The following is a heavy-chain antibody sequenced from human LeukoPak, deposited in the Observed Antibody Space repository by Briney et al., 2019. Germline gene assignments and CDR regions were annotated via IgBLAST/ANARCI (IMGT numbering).Heavy chain of an antibody. J-gene: IGHJ4*02. V-gene: IGHV3-48*04. CDR1: GFTFSSYS. CDR2: ISSSSSTI. Sequence: GGSLRLSCAASGFTFSSYSMNWVRQAPGKGLEWVSYISSSSSTIYYADSVKGRFTISRDNAKNSLYLQMNSLRAEDTAVYYCAKETVEMATILFRKPEYYFDYWGQGTLVTVSS. CDR3: AKETVEMATILFRKPEYYFDY. D-gene: IGHD5-24*01.